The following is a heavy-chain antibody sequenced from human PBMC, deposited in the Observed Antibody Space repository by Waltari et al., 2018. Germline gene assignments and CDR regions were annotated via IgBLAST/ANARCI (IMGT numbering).Heavy chain of an antibody. J-gene: IGHJ5*02. CDR1: GGSMNSRSYS. Sequence: QVQLQESGPGLVKPSGTLSLTCAVSGGSMNSRSYSWSWIRQPAGKGLEWIGRIYTSGLTDYNPSLKSRVTISMDTSKSQFSLKLRSMTAADTAVYYCARASASFNNWFDPWGQGTLVTVSS. CDR2: IYTSGLT. CDR3: ARASASFNNWFDP. V-gene: IGHV4-61*02. D-gene: IGHD3-16*01.